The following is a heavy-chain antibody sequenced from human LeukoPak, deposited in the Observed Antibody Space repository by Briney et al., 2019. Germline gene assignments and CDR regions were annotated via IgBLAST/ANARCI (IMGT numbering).Heavy chain of an antibody. J-gene: IGHJ6*02. CDR1: GGSFSGYY. CDR3: ARGGIAVAGLYYYYYYGMDV. CDR2: INHSGST. Sequence: SETLSLTCAVYGGSFSGYYWSWIRQPPGKGLEWIGEINHSGSTNYNPSLKSRVTISVDTSKNQFSLKLSSVTAADTAVYYCARGGIAVAGLYYYYYYGMDVWGQGTTDTVSS. D-gene: IGHD6-19*01. V-gene: IGHV4-34*01.